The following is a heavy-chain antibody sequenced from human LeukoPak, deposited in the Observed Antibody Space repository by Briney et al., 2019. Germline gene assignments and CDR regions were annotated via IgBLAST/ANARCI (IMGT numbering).Heavy chain of an antibody. Sequence: SETLSLPCTVSGGSISSGGYYWSWIRQHPGKGLEWIGYIYYSGSTYYTPSLKSRVTISVDTSKNQLSLKLSSVTAADTAVYYCARDSSGLWLSYWGQGTLVTVSS. CDR2: IYYSGST. V-gene: IGHV4-31*03. D-gene: IGHD4/OR15-4a*01. CDR3: ARDSSGLWLSY. CDR1: GGSISSGGYY. J-gene: IGHJ4*02.